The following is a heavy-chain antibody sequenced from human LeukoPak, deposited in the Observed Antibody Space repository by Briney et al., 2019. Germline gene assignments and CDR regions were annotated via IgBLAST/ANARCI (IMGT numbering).Heavy chain of an antibody. CDR2: ISAYNGNT. D-gene: IGHD6-13*01. V-gene: IGHV1-18*01. J-gene: IGHJ4*02. CDR1: GYTFTSYG. CDR3: ARGTVAAAGTGNFDY. Sequence: ASVKVSCKASGYTFTSYGISWVRQAPGQGLEGMGWISAYNGNTNYAQKLQGRVTMTTDTSTSTAYMELRSLRSDDTAVYYCARGTVAAAGTGNFDYWGQGTLVTVSS.